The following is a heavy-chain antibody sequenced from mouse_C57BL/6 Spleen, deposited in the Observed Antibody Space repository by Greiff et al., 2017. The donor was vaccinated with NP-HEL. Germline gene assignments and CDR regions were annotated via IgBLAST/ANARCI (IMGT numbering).Heavy chain of an antibody. D-gene: IGHD2-1*01. Sequence: QVHVKQPGAELVMPGASVKLSCKASGYTFTSYWMHWVKQRPGQGLEWIGEIDPSDSYTNYNQKFKGKSTLTVDKSSSTAYMQLSSLTSEDSAVYYCARSSTNYGIFAYWGQGTLVTVSA. V-gene: IGHV1-69*01. J-gene: IGHJ3*01. CDR2: IDPSDSYT. CDR1: GYTFTSYW. CDR3: ARSSTNYGIFAY.